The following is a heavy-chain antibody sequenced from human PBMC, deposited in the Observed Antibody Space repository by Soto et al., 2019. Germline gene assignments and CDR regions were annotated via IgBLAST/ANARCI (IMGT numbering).Heavy chain of an antibody. CDR2: IIPIFGTA. CDR3: ARGITMVRGPNPYYSGMDV. V-gene: IGHV1-69*13. J-gene: IGHJ6*02. D-gene: IGHD3-10*01. Sequence: VASVKVSCKASGATFSSYAISWVRQAPGQGLEWMGGIIPIFGTANYAQKFQGRVTITADESTSTAYMELSSLRSEDTAVYYCARGITMVRGPNPYYSGMDVWGQGTTVTVSS. CDR1: GATFSSYA.